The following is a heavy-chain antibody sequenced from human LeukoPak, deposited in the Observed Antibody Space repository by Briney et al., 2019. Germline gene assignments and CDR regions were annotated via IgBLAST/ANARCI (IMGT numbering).Heavy chain of an antibody. J-gene: IGHJ4*02. CDR2: IYSGGST. D-gene: IGHD3-10*01. V-gene: IGHV3-66*01. CDR3: ARVVAGLWFGELFFDY. CDR1: GFTVSSNY. Sequence: PGGSLRLSCAASGFTVSSNYMSWVRQAPGKGLEWVSVIYSGGSTYYAVSVKGRFTISRDNSKNTLYLQMNSLRAEDTAVYYCARVVAGLWFGELFFDYWGQGTLVTVSS.